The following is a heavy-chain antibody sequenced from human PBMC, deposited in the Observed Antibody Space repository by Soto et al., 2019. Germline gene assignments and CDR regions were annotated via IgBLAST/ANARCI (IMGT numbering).Heavy chain of an antibody. D-gene: IGHD2-8*01. Sequence: ASVKVSCKASGGTFSSYAISWVRQAPGQGLEWMGGIIPIFGTANYAQKFQGRVTITADESTSTAYMELSSLRSEDTAVYYCARDPERGTLGYCTNGVCYNYYYGMDVWGQGTTVTVPS. CDR1: GGTFSSYA. V-gene: IGHV1-69*13. CDR2: IIPIFGTA. J-gene: IGHJ6*02. CDR3: ARDPERGTLGYCTNGVCYNYYYGMDV.